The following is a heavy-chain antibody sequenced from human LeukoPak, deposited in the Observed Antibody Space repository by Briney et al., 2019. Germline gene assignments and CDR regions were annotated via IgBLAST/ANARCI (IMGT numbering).Heavy chain of an antibody. J-gene: IGHJ3*02. Sequence: PSETLSLTCAVYGGSFSGYYWSWIRQPPGKGLEWIGEINHSGSTNYSPSLKSRVTISLDTSRNQFSLKLNSVTAADTAVYYCAKSNGYGLIDIWGQGTMVTVSS. D-gene: IGHD3-22*01. CDR2: INHSGST. CDR3: AKSNGYGLIDI. CDR1: GGSFSGYY. V-gene: IGHV4-34*01.